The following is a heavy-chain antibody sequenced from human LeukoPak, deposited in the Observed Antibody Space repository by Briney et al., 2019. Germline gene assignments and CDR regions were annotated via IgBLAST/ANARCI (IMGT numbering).Heavy chain of an antibody. CDR3: AGGYYESSGYYFAEYFQH. CDR1: GYTFTSYG. D-gene: IGHD3-22*01. J-gene: IGHJ1*01. Sequence: GASVKVSCKASGYTFTSYGISWVRQAPGQGLEWMGWISAYNGNTKYAQKLQGRVTMTTDTSTSTAYMELRSLRSDDTAVYYCAGGYYESSGYYFAEYFQHWGQGTLVTVSS. CDR2: ISAYNGNT. V-gene: IGHV1-18*01.